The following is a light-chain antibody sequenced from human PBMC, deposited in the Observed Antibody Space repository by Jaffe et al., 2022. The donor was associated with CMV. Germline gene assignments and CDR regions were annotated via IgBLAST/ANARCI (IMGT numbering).Light chain of an antibody. Sequence: SALTQPASVSGSPGESISISCTGTSSDVGGYDLVSWYQQHPGEAPKLIIFDVSDRPSGVSHRFSGSKSASTASLTISGLQAADEADYICSSYSTSNTLVFGTGTKVTVL. V-gene: IGLV2-14*03. J-gene: IGLJ1*01. CDR2: DVS. CDR3: SSYSTSNTLV. CDR1: SSDVGGYDL.